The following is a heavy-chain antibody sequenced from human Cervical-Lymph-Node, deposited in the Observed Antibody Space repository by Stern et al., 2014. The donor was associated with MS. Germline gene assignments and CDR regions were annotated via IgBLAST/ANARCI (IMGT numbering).Heavy chain of an antibody. D-gene: IGHD2-21*01. CDR2: INPDGGGT. J-gene: IGHJ4*02. CDR1: GYLFTTYY. V-gene: IGHV1-46*01. CDR3: TIPNPAFEY. Sequence: QDQLVQSGAEVREPGASVTLSCATSGYLFTTYYIHWVRQAPGQGLEWMGLINPDGGGTAYAQRFQGRVTVTRDTSTSTVYMTLSSLKSDDTGVFYCTIPNPAFEYWGQGTPVAVSS.